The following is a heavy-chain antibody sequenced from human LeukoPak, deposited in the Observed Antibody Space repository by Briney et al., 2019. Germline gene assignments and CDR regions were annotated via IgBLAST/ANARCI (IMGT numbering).Heavy chain of an antibody. V-gene: IGHV4-38-2*02. CDR1: GYSISSGYY. CDR2: IYHSGST. CDR3: ARSIYGVGPFDY. Sequence: SETLSLTCTVSGYSISSGYYWGWIRQPPGKGLEWIGSIYHSGSTYYNPSLKSRVSISVDTSKNQFSLKLSSVTAADTAVYCCARSIYGVGPFDYWGQGTLVTVFS. D-gene: IGHD6-6*01. J-gene: IGHJ4*02.